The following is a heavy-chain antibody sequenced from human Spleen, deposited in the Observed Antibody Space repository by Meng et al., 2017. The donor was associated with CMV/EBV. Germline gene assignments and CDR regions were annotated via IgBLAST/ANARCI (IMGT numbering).Heavy chain of an antibody. CDR2: IRYDGSNK. D-gene: IGHD3-22*01. CDR1: GFTFSSYG. CDR3: ARDFYDIEGHNYDCFDP. V-gene: IGHV3-30*02. Sequence: GESLKISCAASGFTFSSYGLHWVRQAPGKGLEWVAFIRYDGSNKYFADSVKGRFTISRDNSKKTLYLQMNSLRTEDTAVYYCARDFYDIEGHNYDCFDPWGQGALVTVSS. J-gene: IGHJ5*02.